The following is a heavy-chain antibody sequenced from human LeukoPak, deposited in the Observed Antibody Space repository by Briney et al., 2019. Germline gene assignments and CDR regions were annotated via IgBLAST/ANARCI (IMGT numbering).Heavy chain of an antibody. Sequence: SETLSLTCTVSGGSISSYYWSWIRQPPGKGLEYIGYIYYSGNTNSNPSLNSRVTISVDTSKNQFSLKLSSVTAADTAVYYCARSSSGWYKPDAFDIWGQGTMVTVSS. CDR2: IYYSGNT. V-gene: IGHV4-59*08. J-gene: IGHJ3*02. CDR3: ARSSSGWYKPDAFDI. CDR1: GGSISSYY. D-gene: IGHD6-19*01.